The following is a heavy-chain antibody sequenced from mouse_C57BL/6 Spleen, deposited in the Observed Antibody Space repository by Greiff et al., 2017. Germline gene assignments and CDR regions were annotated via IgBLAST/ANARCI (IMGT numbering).Heavy chain of an antibody. V-gene: IGHV1-15*01. CDR1: GYTFTDYE. CDR3: TGCYGNYKGAMDY. J-gene: IGHJ4*01. CDR2: IDPETGGT. D-gene: IGHD2-1*01. Sequence: VQLQQSGAELVRPGASVTLSCKASGYTFTDYEMHWVKQTPVHGLEWIGAIDPETGGTAYNEKFKGKAILTADKSSSTAYMELRSLTSEDSAVYYCTGCYGNYKGAMDYWGQGTSVTVSS.